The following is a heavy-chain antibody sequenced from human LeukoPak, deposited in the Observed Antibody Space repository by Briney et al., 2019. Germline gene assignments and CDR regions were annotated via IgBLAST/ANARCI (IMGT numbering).Heavy chain of an antibody. J-gene: IGHJ5*02. CDR2: IGWNSGSI. CDR1: GFTFDDYA. V-gene: IGHV3-9*03. D-gene: IGHD2-2*01. CDR3: ANAPAAMLGGYNWFDP. Sequence: GRSLRLSCAASGFTFDDYAMHWVRQAPGKGLEWVSGIGWNSGSIGYADSVKGRFTISRDNAKNSLYLQMNSLRAEDMALYYCANAPAAMLGGYNWFDPWGQGTLVTVSS.